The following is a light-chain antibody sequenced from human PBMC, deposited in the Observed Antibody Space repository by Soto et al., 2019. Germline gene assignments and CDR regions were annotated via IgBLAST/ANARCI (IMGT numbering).Light chain of an antibody. CDR2: EVS. CDR1: SSDVGGYNY. V-gene: IGLV2-8*01. Sequence: QSALTQPPSASGSPGLSVTISCTGTSSDVGGYNYVSWYRQYPDKAPKLMIFEVSKRPSGVPDRFSGSKSGNTASLTVSGLQAEDEADYYCSSYAGSNNLVFGGGTKLTVL. J-gene: IGLJ2*01. CDR3: SSYAGSNNLV.